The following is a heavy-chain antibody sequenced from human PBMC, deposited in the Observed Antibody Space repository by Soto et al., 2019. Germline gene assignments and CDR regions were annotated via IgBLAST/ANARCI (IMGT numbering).Heavy chain of an antibody. CDR3: ARDRMPYSSGKIGWFDP. J-gene: IGHJ5*02. CDR2: ISSSSSTI. V-gene: IGHV3-48*02. CDR1: GFTFSSYS. Sequence: GGSLRLSCAASGFTFSSYSMNWVRQAPGKGLEWVSYISSSSSTIYYADSVKGRFTISRDNAKNSLYLQMNSLRDEDTAVYYCARDRMPYSSGKIGWFDPWGQGTLVTVSS. D-gene: IGHD6-19*01.